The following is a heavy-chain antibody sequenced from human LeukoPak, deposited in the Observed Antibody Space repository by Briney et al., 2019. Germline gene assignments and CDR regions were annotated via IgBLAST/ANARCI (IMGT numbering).Heavy chain of an antibody. Sequence: ASVKVSCKASGGTFSSYAISWVRQAPGQGLEWMGWIIPILGTANYAQKSQGRVTITTDESTSTAYMELSSLRSDDTAVYYCARGGYVTTWWFDPWGQGTLVTVSS. J-gene: IGHJ5*02. D-gene: IGHD4-11*01. V-gene: IGHV1-69*05. CDR3: ARGGYVTTWWFDP. CDR2: IIPILGTA. CDR1: GGTFSSYA.